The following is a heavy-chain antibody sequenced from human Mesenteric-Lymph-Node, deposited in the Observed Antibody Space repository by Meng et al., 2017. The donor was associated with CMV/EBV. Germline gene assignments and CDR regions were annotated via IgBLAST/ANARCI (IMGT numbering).Heavy chain of an antibody. D-gene: IGHD1-26*01. V-gene: IGHV1-46*01. J-gene: IGHJ4*02. CDR1: GYTFADYY. CDR3: ATEGNSGSLDY. Sequence: SCKASGYTFADYYMHWVRQAPGQGLEWMGRINPSGGSTNYAQKFQGRVTMTRDTSTTTVYMELSSLRSEDTAVYYCATEGNSGSLDYWGQGTLVTVSS. CDR2: INPSGGST.